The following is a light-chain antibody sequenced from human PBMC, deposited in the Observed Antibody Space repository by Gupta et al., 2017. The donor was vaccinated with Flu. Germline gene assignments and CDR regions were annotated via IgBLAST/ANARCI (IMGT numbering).Light chain of an antibody. Sequence: SALTQPASVSGSPGQSITISCTGTSRDVGYYNLVSWYQPHPGKAPKLTIYEGSKWPSGISNRFSGSKSGNTASLTISGLQVEDEADYYCCSYALRSTLVFGGGTKLTVL. V-gene: IGLV2-23*01. J-gene: IGLJ3*02. CDR3: CSYALRSTLV. CDR2: EGS. CDR1: SRDVGYYNL.